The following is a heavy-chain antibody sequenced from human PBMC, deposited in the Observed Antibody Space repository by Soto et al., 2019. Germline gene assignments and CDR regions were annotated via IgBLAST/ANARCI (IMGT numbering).Heavy chain of an antibody. CDR2: FDPEDGET. CDR1: GYTLTELS. CDR3: ATSRSIVVVTPAEYFQH. Sequence: ASVKVSCKVSGYTLTELSMHWVRQAPGKGLEWMGGFDPEDGETIYAQKFQGRVTMTEDTSTDTAYMELSSLRSEDTAVYYYATSRSIVVVTPAEYFQHWGQGTLVTVSS. J-gene: IGHJ1*01. V-gene: IGHV1-24*01. D-gene: IGHD3-22*01.